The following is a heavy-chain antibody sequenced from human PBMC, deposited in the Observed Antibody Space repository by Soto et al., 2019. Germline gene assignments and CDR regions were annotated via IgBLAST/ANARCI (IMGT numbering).Heavy chain of an antibody. CDR1: GGIFSTYA. CDR2: IIPIFGTP. CDR3: ARDRDDYGSGNYYNRIDF. Sequence: QVQLVQSGAEVKKPGSSVKVSCKASGGIFSTYAISWLRQAPGQGLEWMGGIIPIFGTPNYAQRFQGIVTITADESTRTAYMELSRLRSEDTDVYYCARDRDDYGSGNYYNRIDFWGQVTLFTVAA. V-gene: IGHV1-69*01. J-gene: IGHJ4*02. D-gene: IGHD3-10*01.